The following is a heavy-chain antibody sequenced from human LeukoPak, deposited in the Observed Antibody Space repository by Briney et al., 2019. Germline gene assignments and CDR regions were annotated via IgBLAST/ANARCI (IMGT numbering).Heavy chain of an antibody. D-gene: IGHD2-15*01. CDR2: ISWNSGSI. J-gene: IGHJ4*02. V-gene: IGHV3-9*01. CDR1: GFTFDDYA. CDR3: AKDSRLVVVAGIFDY. Sequence: EPGRSLRLSCAASGFTFDDYAMHWVRQAPGKGLEWVSGISWNSGSIGYADSVKGRFTISRDNAKNSLYLQMNSLRAEDTALYYCAKDSRLVVVAGIFDYWGQGTLVTVSS.